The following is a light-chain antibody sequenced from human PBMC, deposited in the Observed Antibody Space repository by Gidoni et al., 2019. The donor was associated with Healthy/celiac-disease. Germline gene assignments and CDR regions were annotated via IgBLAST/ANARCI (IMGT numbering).Light chain of an antibody. CDR2: DVS. V-gene: IGLV2-14*03. CDR3: SSYTSSSTLE. J-gene: IGLJ2*01. CDR1: SSDVGGYNS. Sequence: QSALTQPASVSGSPGPSITISCTGTSSDVGGYNSVSWYQQHPGKAPKLLIYDVSNRPSCVSNRFAGFKAGNTASLTISGLQAEDEADYYCSSYTSSSTLEIGGGTKLTVL.